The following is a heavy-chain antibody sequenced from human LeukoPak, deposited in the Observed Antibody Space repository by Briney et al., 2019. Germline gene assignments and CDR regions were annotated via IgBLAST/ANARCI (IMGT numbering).Heavy chain of an antibody. Sequence: GGSLRLSCAASGFTFSSYSMNWVRQAPGKGLEWVSYISSGSSTIYYADSVKGRFTISRDNAKNSLYLQMNSLGDEDTAVYYCARDPFPWGQGTLVTVSS. CDR2: ISSGSSTI. CDR1: GFTFSSYS. CDR3: ARDPFP. D-gene: IGHD3-3*02. V-gene: IGHV3-48*02. J-gene: IGHJ5*02.